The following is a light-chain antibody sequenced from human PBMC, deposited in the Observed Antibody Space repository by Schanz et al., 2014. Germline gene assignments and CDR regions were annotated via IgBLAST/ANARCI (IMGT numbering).Light chain of an antibody. Sequence: QSALTQPASVSGSPGQSITISCTATTNYGGSYNLVSWYQQSPGKAPQLTIYEGIKRPSGVSDRFSGSKSGNTASLTISGLQAEDEADYYCSSYTSSSTLWVFGGGTKLTVL. CDR2: EGI. J-gene: IGLJ3*02. CDR1: TNYGGSYNL. CDR3: SSYTSSSTLWV. V-gene: IGLV2-14*02.